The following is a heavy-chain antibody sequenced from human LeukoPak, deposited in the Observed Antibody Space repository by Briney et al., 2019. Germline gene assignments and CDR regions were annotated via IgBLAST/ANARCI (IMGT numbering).Heavy chain of an antibody. CDR3: ARDSPGIMIFGVVTPN. D-gene: IGHD3-3*01. CDR2: IRPSGGST. Sequence: ASVKVSCKASGYTFTNYYIDWVRQAPGQGLEWMGIIRPSGGSTDYAQKFQGRVTLTRDTSTSTVYMELSSLRSEDTAVYYCARDSPGIMIFGVVTPNGGQGTLVTVSS. V-gene: IGHV1-46*01. J-gene: IGHJ4*02. CDR1: GYTFTNYY.